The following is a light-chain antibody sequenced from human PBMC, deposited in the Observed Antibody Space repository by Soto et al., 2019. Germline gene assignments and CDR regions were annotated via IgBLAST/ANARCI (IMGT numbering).Light chain of an antibody. CDR1: SSDVDGYNY. Sequence: QSALTQPAPVSGSPGQSITISCTGTSSDVDGYNYVSWYQQHPGKAPNLRVYEVSNRRSGVSNRLSGSTAGNTAFLTISGLQDEDGDDYCCSSYTSGSNYVFGTGTKLTVL. CDR3: SSYTSGSNYV. J-gene: IGLJ1*01. CDR2: EVS. V-gene: IGLV2-14*01.